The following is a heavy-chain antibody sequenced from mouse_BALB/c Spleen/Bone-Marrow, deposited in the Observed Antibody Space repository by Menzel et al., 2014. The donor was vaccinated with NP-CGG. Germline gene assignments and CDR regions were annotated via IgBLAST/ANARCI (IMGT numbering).Heavy chain of an antibody. Sequence: QVQLQQPGAELVRPGTSVKVSCKASGYDFTSYLIEWIKQRPGQGLEWIGVINPGSGGSNYNEKFTGKATLTVDKSSSTAYMQLSSLTSDDSAVYFCARNANWLFTYWGQGTLVTVSA. CDR2: INPGSGGS. CDR3: ARNANWLFTY. V-gene: IGHV1-54*01. D-gene: IGHD4-1*01. J-gene: IGHJ3*01. CDR1: GYDFTSYL.